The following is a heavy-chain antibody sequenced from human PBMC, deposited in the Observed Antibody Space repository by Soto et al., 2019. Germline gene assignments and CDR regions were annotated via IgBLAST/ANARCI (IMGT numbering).Heavy chain of an antibody. J-gene: IGHJ6*02. CDR1: GFIFDDYA. V-gene: IGHV3-9*01. D-gene: IGHD6-6*01. CDR3: AKDRYSSSAYYYYGMDA. CDR2: ISGNSGSL. Sequence: EVQLVESGGGLVQPGRSLRLSCAASGFIFDDYAMHWVRQAPGKGLEWVAVISGNSGSLGYAYSVKGRFTISRDNAKNFLYLQMNRLRAEDTALYYCAKDRYSSSAYYYYGMDAWGQGTTVTVSS.